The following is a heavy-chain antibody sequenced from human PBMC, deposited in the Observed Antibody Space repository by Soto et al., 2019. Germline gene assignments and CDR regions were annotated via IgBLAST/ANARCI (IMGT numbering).Heavy chain of an antibody. D-gene: IGHD3-3*01. V-gene: IGHV4-34*01. CDR3: AREAYDFWSGSAVV. CDR1: GGSFGGYY. Sequence: QVQLQQWGAGLLKPSETLSLTRAVYGGSFGGYYWSWIRQPPGKGLEWIGEINHSGSTNYNPSLKSRVTISADTAKNQFFLKLSSVTAADTAVYYCAREAYDFWSGSAVVWGKGTTVTVSS. CDR2: INHSGST. J-gene: IGHJ6*04.